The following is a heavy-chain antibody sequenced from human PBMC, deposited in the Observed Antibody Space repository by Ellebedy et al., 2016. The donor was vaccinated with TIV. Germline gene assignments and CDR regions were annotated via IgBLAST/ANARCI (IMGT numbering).Heavy chain of an antibody. Sequence: GESLKISCAASGFTFRSYGMHWVRQPPGKGLEWVSRIKPDGSDITYADSVRGRFTISRDNARNTLYLQMNSLRAEDTAVYYCAKDYSSGYDYWGQGTLVTVSS. D-gene: IGHD3-22*01. CDR2: IKPDGSDI. V-gene: IGHV3-74*03. CDR3: AKDYSSGYDY. J-gene: IGHJ4*02. CDR1: GFTFRSYG.